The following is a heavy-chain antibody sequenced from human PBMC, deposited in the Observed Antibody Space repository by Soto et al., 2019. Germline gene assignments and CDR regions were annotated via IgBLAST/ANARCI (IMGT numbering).Heavy chain of an antibody. CDR1: GDSFTGLW. D-gene: IGHD1-26*01. CDR2: IYPRESDT. CDR3: ARQHPLASRVWDX. J-gene: IGHJ4*02. V-gene: IGHV5-51*01. Sequence: GEALKISWKVSGDSFTGLWIGWVRQMPGKGVELLVIIYPRESDTRYSPSFQGQVTISADKSLIAAYLQWHSLKASDTAIYYCARQHPLASRVWDXWGQGTLVTVSX.